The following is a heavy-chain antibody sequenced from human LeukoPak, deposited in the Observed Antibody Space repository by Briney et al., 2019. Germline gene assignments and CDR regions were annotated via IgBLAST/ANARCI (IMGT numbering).Heavy chain of an antibody. CDR2: IYYSGST. CDR1: GGSISSYY. CDR3: ARAESPSRTRGWFDP. V-gene: IGHV4-59*01. J-gene: IGHJ5*02. D-gene: IGHD2-2*01. Sequence: PSETLSLTCTVSGGSISSYYWSWIRQPPGKGLERIGYIYYSGSTNYNPSLKSRVTISVDTSKNQFSLKLSSVTAADTAVYYCARAESPSRTRGWFDPWGQGTLVTVSS.